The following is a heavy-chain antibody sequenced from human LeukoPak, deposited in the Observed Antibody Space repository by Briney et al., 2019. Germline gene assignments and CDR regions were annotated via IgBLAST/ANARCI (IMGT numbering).Heavy chain of an antibody. D-gene: IGHD4-17*01. CDR1: GDSISTYY. V-gene: IGHV4-59*01. Sequence: SETLSLTCAVSGDSISTYYWSWIRQPPGKGLEWIGYIYYSGSTNYNPSLKSRVSISVDTSKNQFSLKLSSVTAADTAVYYCARTGSTVTMLYPFDHWGQGTLVTVSS. CDR3: ARTGSTVTMLYPFDH. J-gene: IGHJ4*02. CDR2: IYYSGST.